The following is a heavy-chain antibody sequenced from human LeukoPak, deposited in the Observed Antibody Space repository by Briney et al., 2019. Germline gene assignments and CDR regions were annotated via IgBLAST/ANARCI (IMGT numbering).Heavy chain of an antibody. V-gene: IGHV4-59*01. CDR2: IYYSGST. CDR1: GGSISSYY. Sequence: PSETLSLTSTVSGGSISSYYWNWIRQPPGKGLEWIGYIYYSGSTNYNPSLKSRVTISVDTSKNQFSLKLSSVTAEDTAVYYCARGGWYPESFQHWGQGALVTVSS. J-gene: IGHJ1*01. D-gene: IGHD6-19*01. CDR3: ARGGWYPESFQH.